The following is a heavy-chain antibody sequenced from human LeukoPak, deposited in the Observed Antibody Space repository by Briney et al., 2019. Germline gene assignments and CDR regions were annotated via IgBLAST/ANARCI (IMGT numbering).Heavy chain of an antibody. V-gene: IGHV1-69*01. J-gene: IGHJ4*02. CDR1: GGTFSSYA. CDR2: IIPIFGTA. D-gene: IGHD2-21*01. Sequence: SVKVSCKASGGTFSSYAISWVRQAPGQGVEWMGGIIPIFGTANYAQKFQGRVTITADESTSTAYMELSSLRAEDTAVYYCASGIGGEGVDYWGQGTLVTVSS. CDR3: ASGIGGEGVDY.